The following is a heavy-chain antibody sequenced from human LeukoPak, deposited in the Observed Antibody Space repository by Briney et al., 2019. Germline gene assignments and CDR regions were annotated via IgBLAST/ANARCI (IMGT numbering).Heavy chain of an antibody. CDR2: INHSGST. CDR1: GGSFSGYY. CDR3: ARVWLFRGYFDL. V-gene: IGHV4-34*01. J-gene: IGHJ2*01. Sequence: PSETLSLTCAVYGGSFSGYYWSWIRQPPGKGLEWIGEINHSGSTNYNPSLKSRVTISVDTSKNQFSLKLSSVTAADTAVYYCARVWLFRGYFDLWGRGTLVPVSS. D-gene: IGHD3-9*01.